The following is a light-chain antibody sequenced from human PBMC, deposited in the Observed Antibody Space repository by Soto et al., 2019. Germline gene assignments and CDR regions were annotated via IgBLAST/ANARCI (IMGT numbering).Light chain of an antibody. CDR1: LSISKY. Sequence: DIQLTQSPSSLSASLGDRVTITCQASLSISKYLNWYQQKQGKAPKLLIYAASSLHSGVTSRCSVSGSGTDCTLTISSLQHEDFATYYCQQSYSTPVTFGQGTKVDI. CDR3: QQSYSTPVT. V-gene: IGKV1-39*01. CDR2: AAS. J-gene: IGKJ1*01.